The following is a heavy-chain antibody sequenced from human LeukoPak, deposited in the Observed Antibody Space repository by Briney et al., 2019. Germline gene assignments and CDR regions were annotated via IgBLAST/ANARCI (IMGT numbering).Heavy chain of an antibody. J-gene: IGHJ4*02. Sequence: ASVKVSCKASGYTFTGYYMHWVRQAPGQGLEWMGRINPNSGGTNYAQKFQGRVTMTRDTSISTAYMELSRLRSDDTAVYYCARDLRGDGYNADYWGRGTLVTVSS. D-gene: IGHD5-24*01. V-gene: IGHV1-2*06. CDR3: ARDLRGDGYNADY. CDR2: INPNSGGT. CDR1: GYTFTGYY.